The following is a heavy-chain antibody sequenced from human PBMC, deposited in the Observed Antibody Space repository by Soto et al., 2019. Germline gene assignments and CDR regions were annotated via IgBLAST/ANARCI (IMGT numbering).Heavy chain of an antibody. V-gene: IGHV3-9*01. CDR3: AKDKTDYYGSGIYYFMTYYFDY. D-gene: IGHD3-10*01. J-gene: IGHJ4*02. CDR2: ISWYSGSI. CDR1: GFTFDDYA. Sequence: EVQLVESGGGLVQPGRSLRLSCAASGFTFDDYAMHWVRQAPGKGLEWVSGISWYSGSIGYADSVKGRFTISRDNAKNSLDLQMNSLRAEDTALYYCAKDKTDYYGSGIYYFMTYYFDYWGQGTLVTVSS.